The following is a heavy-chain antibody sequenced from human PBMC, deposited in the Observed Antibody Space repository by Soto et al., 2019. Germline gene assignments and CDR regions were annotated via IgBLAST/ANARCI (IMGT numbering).Heavy chain of an antibody. Sequence: PGVSLRLSCAASGFTFSSYGMHWVRQAPGKGLEWVAVISYDGSNKYYADSVKGRFTISRDNSKNTLYLQMNSLRAEDTAVYYCAKLGSGSYYGWYFDYWGQGTLVTVSS. V-gene: IGHV3-30*18. CDR3: AKLGSGSYYGWYFDY. J-gene: IGHJ4*02. CDR2: ISYDGSNK. D-gene: IGHD1-26*01. CDR1: GFTFSSYG.